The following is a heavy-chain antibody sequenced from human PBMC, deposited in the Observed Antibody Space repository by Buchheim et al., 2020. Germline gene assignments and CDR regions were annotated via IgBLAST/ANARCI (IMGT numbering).Heavy chain of an antibody. CDR3: ARQVLSSWYVYYYGMDV. Sequence: EVQLVQSGAEVKKPGESLKISCKGSGYSLTSYWIGWVRQMPGKGLEWMGIIYPGDSDTRYSPSFQGQVNISADKSISTAYPQWSSLKASDTAMYYCARQVLSSWYVYYYGMDVWGQGTT. CDR2: IYPGDSDT. D-gene: IGHD6-13*01. J-gene: IGHJ6*02. CDR1: GYSLTSYW. V-gene: IGHV5-51*01.